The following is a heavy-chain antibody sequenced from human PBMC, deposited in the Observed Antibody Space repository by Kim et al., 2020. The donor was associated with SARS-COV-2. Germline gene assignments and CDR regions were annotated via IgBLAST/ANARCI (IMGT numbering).Heavy chain of an antibody. CDR1: GYTFTGYG. J-gene: IGHJ5*02. CDR2: ISPNNGVT. V-gene: IGHV1-2*02. Sequence: ASVKVSCKASGYTFTGYGMLWVRQAPGQGLEWMGWISPNNGVTNYAQKFQGRVTMTRDTSTSTAYMELSRLRSDDSAMYYFARDCIGWADSRSCAGYCDP. CDR3: ARDCIGWADSRSCAGYCDP. D-gene: IGHD6-13*01.